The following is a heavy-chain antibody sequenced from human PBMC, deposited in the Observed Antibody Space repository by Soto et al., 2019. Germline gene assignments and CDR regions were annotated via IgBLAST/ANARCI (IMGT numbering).Heavy chain of an antibody. CDR3: AKYSGTSSTTAA. V-gene: IGHV3-73*01. CDR1: GFSISATA. CDR2: IANDAENYAA. J-gene: IGHJ5*02. D-gene: IGHD1-26*01. Sequence: GGSLKLSCAASGFSISATAMHWIRQASGKGLEWVGRIANDAENYAATYAASVKGRFTLSRDESKNAAYLQMNGLESEDTAIYYCAKYSGTSSTTAALGQGTLVTVSS.